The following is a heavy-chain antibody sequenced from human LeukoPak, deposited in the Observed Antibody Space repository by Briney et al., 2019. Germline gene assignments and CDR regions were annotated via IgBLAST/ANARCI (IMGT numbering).Heavy chain of an antibody. CDR2: TYYTSKWNN. Sequence: SQTLSLTCAISGDSVSSNSVAWNWFRQSPSRGLEWLGWTYYTSKWNNDYAVSVQSRIAVNPDTSKNQFSLHLNSVTPEDTAVYYCARQAYRRFDPWGQGTLVTVSS. CDR1: GDSVSSNSVA. V-gene: IGHV6-1*01. CDR3: ARQAYRRFDP. J-gene: IGHJ5*02.